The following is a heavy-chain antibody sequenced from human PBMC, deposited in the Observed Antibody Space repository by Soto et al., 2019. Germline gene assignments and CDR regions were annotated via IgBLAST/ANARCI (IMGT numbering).Heavy chain of an antibody. D-gene: IGHD6-6*01. V-gene: IGHV4-34*01. J-gene: IGHJ4*02. Sequence: SETLSLTCSLYSGSLSGYYWSWIRQPPGKGLEWIGEISPSGTTNYSPSLKSRVSISVDTSKNQFSLDLTSLTAADTAVYYCARAPKVSGSAQTRPDFWGQGSLVTVSS. CDR2: ISPSGTT. CDR1: SGSLSGYY. CDR3: ARAPKVSGSAQTRPDF.